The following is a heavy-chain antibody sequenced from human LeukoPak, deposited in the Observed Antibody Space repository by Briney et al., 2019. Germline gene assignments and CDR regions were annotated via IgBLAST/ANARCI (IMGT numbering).Heavy chain of an antibody. CDR1: GFTFSSYA. CDR3: ARDYTKYSGSYDWVY. V-gene: IGHV3-30*01. D-gene: IGHD1-26*01. J-gene: IGHJ4*02. CDR2: ISYDGSNK. Sequence: GGSLRLSCAASGFTFSSYAMHWVRQAPGKGLEWVAVISYDGSNKYYADSVKGRFTISRDNSKNTLYLQMNSLRAEDTAVYYCARDYTKYSGSYDWVYWGQGTLVTVSS.